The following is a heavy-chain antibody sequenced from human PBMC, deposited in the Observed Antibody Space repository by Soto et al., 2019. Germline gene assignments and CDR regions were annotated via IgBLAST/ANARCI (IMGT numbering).Heavy chain of an antibody. CDR1: GYTFTGYY. CDR3: ARDQRGDFWSGYQFDY. V-gene: IGHV1-2*04. J-gene: IGHJ4*02. D-gene: IGHD3-3*01. Sequence: QVQLVQSGAEVKKPGASVKVSCKASGYTFTGYYMHWVRQAPGQGLESMGWINPNSGGTNYAQKFQGWVTMTRDTSISTAYMELSRLRSDDTAVYYCARDQRGDFWSGYQFDYWGQGTLVTVSS. CDR2: INPNSGGT.